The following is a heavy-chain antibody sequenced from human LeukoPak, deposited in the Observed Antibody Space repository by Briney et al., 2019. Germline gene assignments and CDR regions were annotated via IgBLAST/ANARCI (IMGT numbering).Heavy chain of an antibody. J-gene: IGHJ4*02. CDR2: ISGSGGST. CDR1: GFTFSSHA. CDR3: AKRTNFNSGSHDY. Sequence: GGSLRLSCAASGFTFSSHAMSWVRQAPGKGLQWVSGISGSGGSTYYADSVKGRFTISRDNPKNTPYMQMNSLRAEDTAVYYCAKRTNFNSGSHDYWGQGTLVTVSS. V-gene: IGHV3-23*01. D-gene: IGHD3-10*01.